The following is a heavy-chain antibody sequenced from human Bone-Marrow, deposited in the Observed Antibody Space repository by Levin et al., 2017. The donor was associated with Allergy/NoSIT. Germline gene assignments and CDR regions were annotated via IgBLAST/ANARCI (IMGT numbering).Heavy chain of an antibody. CDR3: ARSFPMLRGGFDP. Sequence: SETLSLTCALSGGSISSGGSSWSWIRQPPGKGLEWIGYIFHTGSTYYNSSLKSRVTISVDRSKNQFSLKLTSVTAADTAVYYCARSFPMLRGGFDPWGQGILVTVSS. CDR2: IFHTGST. J-gene: IGHJ5*02. CDR1: GGSISSGGSS. V-gene: IGHV4-30-2*01. D-gene: IGHD3-10*01.